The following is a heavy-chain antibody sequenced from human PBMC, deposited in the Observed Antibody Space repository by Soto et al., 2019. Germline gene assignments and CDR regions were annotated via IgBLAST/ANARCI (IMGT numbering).Heavy chain of an antibody. CDR1: GGSFSAYY. CDR3: ARGGVDMIRGVTGKRTWLDP. CDR2: INRSGST. J-gene: IGHJ5*02. V-gene: IGHV4-34*01. D-gene: IGHD3-10*01. Sequence: QVQLQQWGEGLLKPSETLSLTCAVYGGSFSAYYWNWIRQPPGKGLEWIGEINRSGSTNYNPSLKXXXXXXXXXXXXXXXXXXXXXXXXXTXVYYCARGGVDMIRGVTGKRTWLDPWGQGTLVTVSS.